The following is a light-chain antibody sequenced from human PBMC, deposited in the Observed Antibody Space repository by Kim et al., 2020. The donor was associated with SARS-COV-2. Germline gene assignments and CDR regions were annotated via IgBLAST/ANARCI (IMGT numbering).Light chain of an antibody. CDR1: SSNIGINY. CDR2: RNN. J-gene: IGLJ3*02. V-gene: IGLV1-47*01. CDR3: AAWDDSLSGRV. Sequence: GQRVTIPCSGSSSNIGINYVYWYQQLPGTAPKLLIYRNNQRPSGVPDRFSGSKSGTSASLAISGLRSEDEADYYCAAWDDSLSGRVFGGGTKLTVL.